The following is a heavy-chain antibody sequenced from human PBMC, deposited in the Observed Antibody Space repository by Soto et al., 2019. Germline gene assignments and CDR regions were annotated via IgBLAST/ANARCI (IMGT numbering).Heavy chain of an antibody. V-gene: IGHV3-30*19. CDR2: TSYDGNNK. CDR3: ARWGTTGGFDL. CDR1: GFRFKSFV. Sequence: QVQLVESGGGVVQPGTSLRLSCAASGFRFKSFVMHWVRQAPGKGLEWVAFTSYDGNNKDYGDSVKGRFTVSRDNSQNTLHLQMDFRRPDDTALYYCARWGTTGGFDLWGQGTLVSVSS. J-gene: IGHJ4*02. D-gene: IGHD3-16*01.